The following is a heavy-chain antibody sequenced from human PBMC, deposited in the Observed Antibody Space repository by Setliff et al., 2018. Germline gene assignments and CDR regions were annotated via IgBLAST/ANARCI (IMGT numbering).Heavy chain of an antibody. CDR1: GFTFSNYA. J-gene: IGHJ4*02. D-gene: IGHD3-10*01. CDR2: ISGSGGNT. Sequence: GGSLRLSCAASGFTFSNYAMSWVRQAPGKGLEWVSGISGSGGNTSYADSVKGRFTISRDNSRNTLYLQMNSLRPDDTAVYYCAKDIYGSGSYAVGGYFDFWGQGTLVTVSS. V-gene: IGHV3-23*01. CDR3: AKDIYGSGSYAVGGYFDF.